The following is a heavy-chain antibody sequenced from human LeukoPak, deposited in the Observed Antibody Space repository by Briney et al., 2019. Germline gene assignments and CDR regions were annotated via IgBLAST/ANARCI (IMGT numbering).Heavy chain of an antibody. CDR1: GVSISSYY. J-gene: IGHJ4*02. Sequence: PSETLSLTCTVSGVSISSYYWSWIRQPPGKRLEWIGYIYYSGSTNYNPSLKSRVTISVDTSKNQFSLKLSSVTAADTAVYYCASRSSIWSGYQDTLYYFDSWGQGTLVTVSS. CDR2: IYYSGST. D-gene: IGHD3-3*01. V-gene: IGHV4-59*01. CDR3: ASRSSIWSGYQDTLYYFDS.